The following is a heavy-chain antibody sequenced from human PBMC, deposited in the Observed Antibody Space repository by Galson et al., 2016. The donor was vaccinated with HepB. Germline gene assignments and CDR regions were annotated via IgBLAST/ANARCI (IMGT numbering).Heavy chain of an antibody. CDR3: AREAIAAPGKGGYRYYGMDV. CDR2: IYYSGST. J-gene: IGHJ6*02. CDR1: GGSVSSANYY. V-gene: IGHV4-61*01. Sequence: SETLSLTCTVSGGSVSSANYYWSWIRQPPGKGLEWLGYIYYSGSTNFNPSLKSRVTISLATSKNQFSLKLRSDTAADTAVYYCAREAIAAPGKGGYRYYGMDVWGQGTTVTVSS. D-gene: IGHD6-13*01.